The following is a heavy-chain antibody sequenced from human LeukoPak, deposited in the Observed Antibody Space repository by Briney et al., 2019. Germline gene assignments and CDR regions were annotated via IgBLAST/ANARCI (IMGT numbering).Heavy chain of an antibody. J-gene: IGHJ4*02. Sequence: GSLRLSCAASGFTFSSYAMSWVRQAPGKGLEWVSSISSSSSYIYYADSVKGRFTISRDNAKNSLYLQMNSLRAEDTAVYYCARSAAYYYDSSGYYLPFEYWGQGTLVTVSS. CDR1: GFTFSSYA. D-gene: IGHD3-22*01. V-gene: IGHV3-21*01. CDR2: ISSSSSYI. CDR3: ARSAAYYYDSSGYYLPFEY.